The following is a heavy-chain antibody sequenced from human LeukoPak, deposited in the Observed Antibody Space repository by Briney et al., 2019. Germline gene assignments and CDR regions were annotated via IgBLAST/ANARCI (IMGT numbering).Heavy chain of an antibody. V-gene: IGHV4-4*07. J-gene: IGHJ5*02. D-gene: IGHD6-19*01. CDR2: VYVTGST. CDR1: GDSISSYY. Sequence: SETLSLTCTFPGDSISSYYWSLIRQPAGKGLEWIGRVYVTGSTNLNPALQSRVTMSVDTSKNQFSLKLTSVTAADTAVYYCARDRQWLVDHWGQGTLVTVSS. CDR3: ARDRQWLVDH.